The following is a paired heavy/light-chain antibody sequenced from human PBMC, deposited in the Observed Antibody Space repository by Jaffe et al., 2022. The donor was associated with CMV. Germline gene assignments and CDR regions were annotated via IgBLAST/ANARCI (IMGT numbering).Heavy chain of an antibody. CDR1: GYTFINNF. V-gene: IGHV1-46*01. CDR2: INPNGGAT. J-gene: IGHJ5*02. Sequence: QVQLVQSGAEVRKPGASLSLSCKASGYTFINNFIHWVRQAPGQGLEWMGLINPNGGATSYAPKFRGRVTITKDTSTNTVYMDLSSLRSEDTAIYYCARDRPHNWFDPWGQGTLVTVSS. CDR3: ARDRPHNWFDP.
Light chain of an antibody. J-gene: IGLJ1*01. V-gene: IGLV2-18*02. Sequence: QSALTQPPSVSGSPGQSVTISCTGTSSDFGNYNRVSWYQQPPGTAPKLMIYEVSNRPSGVPDRFSGSKSGNTASLTISGLQAEDEADYYCSSYTSSGTFVFGSGTKVTVL. CDR2: EVS. CDR1: SSDFGNYNR. CDR3: SSYTSSGTFV.